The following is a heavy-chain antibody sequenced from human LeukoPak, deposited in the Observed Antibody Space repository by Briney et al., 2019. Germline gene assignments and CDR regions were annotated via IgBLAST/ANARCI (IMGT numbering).Heavy chain of an antibody. Sequence: SETLSLTCTVSGGSISSYYWSWIRQPAGKGLEWIGRIYTSGSTNYNPSLKSRVTMSVDTSKNQFSLKLSSVTAADTAVYYCARDATWGFGELLYGYDAFDIWGQGTMVTVSS. V-gene: IGHV4-4*07. D-gene: IGHD3-10*01. J-gene: IGHJ3*02. CDR1: GGSISSYY. CDR2: IYTSGST. CDR3: ARDATWGFGELLYGYDAFDI.